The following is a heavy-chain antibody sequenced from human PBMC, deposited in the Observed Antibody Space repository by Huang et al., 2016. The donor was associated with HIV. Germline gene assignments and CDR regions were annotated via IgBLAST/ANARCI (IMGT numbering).Heavy chain of an antibody. Sequence: QVQLQQWGAGLLKPSETLSLTCAVYGGSVSGHYGSWIRQPPGKGLEWIAEITDNGCTNYNPSLKSRGTISVHTSRNQFSLKLNSVTAADAAVYYCARASWYEPRSWYFGLWGRGTLVTVSS. CDR2: ITDNGCT. CDR1: GGSVSGHY. CDR3: ARASWYEPRSWYFGL. J-gene: IGHJ2*01. D-gene: IGHD6-13*01. V-gene: IGHV4-34*01.